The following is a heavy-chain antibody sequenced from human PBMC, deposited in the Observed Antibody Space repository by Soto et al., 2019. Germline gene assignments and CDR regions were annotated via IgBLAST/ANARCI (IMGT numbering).Heavy chain of an antibody. V-gene: IGHV4-61*01. Sequence: EPLSLTCTDSGGSVSRGSHDWSWTRQPPGKGREWIGYIFYSGSTNYNPSLKSRLTISVDTSKNQFSLKLSSVTAADTAVYYCARYTYTYDGGVSPDCYCYGMDVWGQGTTVTVS. CDR2: IFYSGST. CDR1: GGSVSRGSHD. CDR3: ARYTYTYDGGVSPDCYCYGMDV. D-gene: IGHD2-21*02. J-gene: IGHJ6*02.